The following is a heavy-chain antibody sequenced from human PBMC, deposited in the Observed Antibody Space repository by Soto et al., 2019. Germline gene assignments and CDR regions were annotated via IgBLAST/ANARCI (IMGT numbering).Heavy chain of an antibody. D-gene: IGHD3-22*01. V-gene: IGHV1-69*13. J-gene: IGHJ3*02. CDR3: ARAGYYYDSSGYYYVGDAFDI. CDR1: VGTFSSYA. Sequence: SVKVSCKASVGTFSSYAISWVRQAPGQGLEWMGGIIPIFGTANYAQKFQGRVTITADESTSTAYMELSSLRSEDAAVYYCARAGYYYDSSGYYYVGDAFDIWGQGTMVTVSS. CDR2: IIPIFGTA.